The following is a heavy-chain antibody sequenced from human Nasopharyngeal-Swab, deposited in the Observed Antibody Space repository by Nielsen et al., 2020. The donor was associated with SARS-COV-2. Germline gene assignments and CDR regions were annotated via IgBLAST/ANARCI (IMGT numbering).Heavy chain of an antibody. CDR2: ISSSSYI. D-gene: IGHD1-7*01. V-gene: IGHV3-21*01. CDR1: GFTFSSYS. Sequence: GSLRLSCAASGFTFSSYSMNWVRQAPGKGLEWVSSISSSSYIYYADSVKCRFTISRDNAKNSLYLQMNSLRAEDTAVYYCVGNNWNYGGVGYWGQGTLVTVSS. CDR3: VGNNWNYGGVGY. J-gene: IGHJ4*02.